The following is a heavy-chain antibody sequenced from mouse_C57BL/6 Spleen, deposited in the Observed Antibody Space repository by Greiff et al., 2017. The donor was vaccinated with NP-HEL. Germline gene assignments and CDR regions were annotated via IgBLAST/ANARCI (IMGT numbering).Heavy chain of an antibody. Sequence: EVKLVESGEGLVKPGGSLKLSCAASGFTFSSYAMSWVRQTPEKRLEWVAYISSGGDYIYYADTVKGRFTISRDNARNTLYLQMSSLKSEDTAMYYCTRFDAYSNRFAYWGQGTLVTVSA. J-gene: IGHJ3*01. V-gene: IGHV5-9-1*02. CDR1: GFTFSSYA. CDR2: ISSGGDYI. CDR3: TRFDAYSNRFAY. D-gene: IGHD2-5*01.